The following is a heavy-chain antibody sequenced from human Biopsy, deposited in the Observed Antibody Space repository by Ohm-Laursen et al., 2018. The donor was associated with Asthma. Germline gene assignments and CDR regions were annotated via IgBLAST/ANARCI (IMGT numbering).Heavy chain of an antibody. Sequence: SLRLSCSASGFVFSQCGMHWVRQGPGKGLEWVALVSSDGHNKYYEDSVKGRFTISRENSRNRLYLQINSLTVEDSAVYFCARQSGQEYGDSIPFDTWGQGTKVAVSS. V-gene: IGHV3-30*03. CDR2: VSSDGHNK. CDR1: GFVFSQCG. D-gene: IGHD3-22*01. CDR3: ARQSGQEYGDSIPFDT. J-gene: IGHJ3*02.